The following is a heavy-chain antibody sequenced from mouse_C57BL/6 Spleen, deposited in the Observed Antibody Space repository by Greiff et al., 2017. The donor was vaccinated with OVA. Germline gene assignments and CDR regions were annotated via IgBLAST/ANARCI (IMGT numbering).Heavy chain of an antibody. CDR3: AGRHYYGSSYWYFDV. CDR1: GFTFSSYG. V-gene: IGHV5-6*01. Sequence: EVQRVESGGDLVKPGGSLKLSCAASGFTFSSYGMSWVRQTPDKRLEWVATISSGGSYTYYPDSVKGRFTISRANAKNTLYLQMSSLTSEDTAMYYCAGRHYYGSSYWYFDVWGTGTTVTVSS. J-gene: IGHJ1*03. CDR2: ISSGGSYT. D-gene: IGHD1-1*01.